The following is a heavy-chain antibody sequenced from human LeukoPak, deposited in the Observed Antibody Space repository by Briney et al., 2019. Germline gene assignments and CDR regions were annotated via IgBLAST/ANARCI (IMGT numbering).Heavy chain of an antibody. D-gene: IGHD1-7*01. V-gene: IGHV3-23*01. CDR3: ARGTTARDLAPFDY. CDR1: GFTFSSYA. Sequence: PGGSLRLSCAASGFTFSSYAMSWVRQAPGKGLEWVSAISGSGGSTYYADSVKGRFTISRDNSKNTLYLQMTSLRAEDTAIYYCARGTTARDLAPFDYWGQGILVTVSS. J-gene: IGHJ4*02. CDR2: ISGSGGST.